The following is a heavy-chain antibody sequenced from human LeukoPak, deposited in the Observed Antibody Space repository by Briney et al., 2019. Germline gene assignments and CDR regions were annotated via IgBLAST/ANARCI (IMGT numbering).Heavy chain of an antibody. V-gene: IGHV4-59*12. D-gene: IGHD5-12*01. CDR3: AREGYVEELDY. J-gene: IGHJ4*02. Sequence: SETLSLTCTVSGGSISSYYWSWIRQPPGKGLEWIGYIYYSGSTNYNPSLKSRVTISVGTSKNQFSLKLSSVTAADTAVYYCAREGYVEELDYWGQGTLVTVSS. CDR2: IYYSGST. CDR1: GGSISSYY.